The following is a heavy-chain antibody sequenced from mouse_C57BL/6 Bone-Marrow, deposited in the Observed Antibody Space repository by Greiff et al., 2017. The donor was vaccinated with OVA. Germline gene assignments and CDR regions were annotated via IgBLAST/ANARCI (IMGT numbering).Heavy chain of an antibody. Sequence: VKLVESGPGLVQPSQSLSITCTVSGFSLTSYGVHWVRQSPGKGLEWLGVIWRGGSTDYNAAFMSRLSITKDNSKSQVFFKMNSLQADDTAIYYCAKTSRWLLRGFAYWGQGTLVTVSA. V-gene: IGHV2-5*01. CDR1: GFSLTSYG. CDR3: AKTSRWLLRGFAY. D-gene: IGHD2-3*01. J-gene: IGHJ3*01. CDR2: IWRGGST.